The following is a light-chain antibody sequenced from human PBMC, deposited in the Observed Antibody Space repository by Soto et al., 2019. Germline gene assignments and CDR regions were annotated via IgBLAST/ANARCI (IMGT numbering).Light chain of an antibody. CDR1: QSLSIGS. Sequence: IVLTQSPDTLSLSPGERATLFCRASQSLSIGSLAWYQQKPGQAPRLVIYAASTRHTGIPDRFNGSVSGTDVVITINRLETEDFSVYYCQQYDGAPLTFGPGTKVDIK. CDR3: QQYDGAPLT. CDR2: AAS. J-gene: IGKJ3*01. V-gene: IGKV3-20*01.